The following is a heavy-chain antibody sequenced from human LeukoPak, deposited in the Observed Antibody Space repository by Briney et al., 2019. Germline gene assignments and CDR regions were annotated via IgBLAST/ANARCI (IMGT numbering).Heavy chain of an antibody. Sequence: ASVKVSCKASGYTFTGYYMHWVRQAPGQGLEWMGWINPNSGGTNYAQEFQGRVTMTRDTSISTAYMELSRLRSDDTAVYYCARANPVPRIAARPVDYYYGMDVWGQGTTVTVSS. CDR1: GYTFTGYY. V-gene: IGHV1-2*02. CDR3: ARANPVPRIAARPVDYYYGMDV. CDR2: INPNSGGT. J-gene: IGHJ6*02. D-gene: IGHD6-6*01.